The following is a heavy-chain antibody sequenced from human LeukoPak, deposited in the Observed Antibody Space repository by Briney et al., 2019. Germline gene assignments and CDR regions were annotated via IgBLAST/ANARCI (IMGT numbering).Heavy chain of an antibody. CDR2: INQDGSTK. D-gene: IGHD6-13*01. CDR3: ARDMSGSLDY. CDR1: GFTLSNDW. J-gene: IGHJ4*02. Sequence: PGGSLRLSCAASGFTLSNDWMAWVRQAPGKGLEWVANINQDGSTKQYVDSVRGRFTISRDNAKHPVYLQMNSLRAEDTALYHCARDMSGSLDYWGQGTLVTVSS. V-gene: IGHV3-7*01.